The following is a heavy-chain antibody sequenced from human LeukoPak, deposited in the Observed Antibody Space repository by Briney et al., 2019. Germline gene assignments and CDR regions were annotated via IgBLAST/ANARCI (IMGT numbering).Heavy chain of an antibody. CDR1: GFTFRSYG. D-gene: IGHD3-3*01. J-gene: IGHJ4*02. CDR2: LPFDERDK. CDR3: VKEGEWLSLDY. V-gene: IGHV3-30*02. Sequence: GGCLRLSCEASGFTFRSYGMHWVRQAPGKGLEWVAFLPFDERDKYYADSVKGRLTISRDNSKNTLYLEMSSLRPEDTAVYYCVKEGEWLSLDYWGQGTLVTVSS.